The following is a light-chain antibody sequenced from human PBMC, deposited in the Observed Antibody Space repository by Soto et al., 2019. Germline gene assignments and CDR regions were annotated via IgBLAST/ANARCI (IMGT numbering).Light chain of an antibody. Sequence: IVLTQSPGTLSSSPGERGTLSCRASQSVSSSYLAWYQQKPGQAPRLLMYGTSNRATGTPDRFSGSGSGTDFTLTISSLEPEDVAVYYCQQYGSSPRTFGQGTKVDIK. CDR1: QSVSSSY. CDR2: GTS. J-gene: IGKJ1*01. CDR3: QQYGSSPRT. V-gene: IGKV3-20*01.